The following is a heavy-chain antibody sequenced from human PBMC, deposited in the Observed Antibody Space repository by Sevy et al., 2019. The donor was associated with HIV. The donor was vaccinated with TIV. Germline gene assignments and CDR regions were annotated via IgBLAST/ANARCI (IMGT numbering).Heavy chain of an antibody. D-gene: IGHD2-15*01. J-gene: IGHJ4*02. CDR2: ISYDGSNK. V-gene: IGHV3-30-3*01. CDR1: GFTFSSYA. Sequence: GESLKISCAASGFTFSSYAMHWVRQAPGKGLEWVAVISYDGSNKYYADSVKGRFTISRDNSKNTLYLQMNSLRAEDTAVYYCAREGGSLVVPSSDFDYWGRGTLVTVSS. CDR3: AREGGSLVVPSSDFDY.